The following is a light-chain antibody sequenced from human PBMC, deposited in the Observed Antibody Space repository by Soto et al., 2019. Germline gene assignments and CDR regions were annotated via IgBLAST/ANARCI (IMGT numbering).Light chain of an antibody. CDR1: KLGDKY. J-gene: IGLJ1*01. Sequence: SYQLTQPPSVSVYPGQTSSITSPGDKLGDKYACWYQQKPGQSPVLVIYQDSKLPSGMPDRFSVSNSGNTATLTISRTQAMDEDDYYCQAWDSSTGVFGPGTELTVL. V-gene: IGLV3-1*01. CDR3: QAWDSSTGV. CDR2: QDS.